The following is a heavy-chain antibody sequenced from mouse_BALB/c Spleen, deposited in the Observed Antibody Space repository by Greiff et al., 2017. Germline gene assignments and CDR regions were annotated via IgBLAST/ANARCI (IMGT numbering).Heavy chain of an antibody. J-gene: IGHJ3*01. CDR3: ARGDGYYVPFAY. CDR1: GYSFTSYY. CDR2: IDPFNGGT. D-gene: IGHD2-3*01. V-gene: IGHV1S135*01. Sequence: VQLKQSGPELMKPGASVKISCKASGYSFTSYYMHWVKQSHGKSLEWIGYIDPFNGGTSYNQKFKGKATLTVDKSSSTAYMHLSSLTSEDSAVYYCARGDGYYVPFAYWGQGTLVTVSA.